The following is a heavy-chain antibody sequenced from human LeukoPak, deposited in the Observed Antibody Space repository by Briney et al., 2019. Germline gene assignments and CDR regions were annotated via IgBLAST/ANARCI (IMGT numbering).Heavy chain of an antibody. CDR1: GLTFSSYW. CDR2: INSDGSST. J-gene: IGHJ6*02. D-gene: IGHD1-26*01. V-gene: IGHV3-74*01. Sequence: PGGSLRLSCAASGLTFSSYWMHWVRQAPGKGLVWVSRINSDGSSTSYADSVKGRFTISRDNAKNTLYLQMNSLRAEDTAVYYCARERSFNYYYYGMDVWGQGTTVTVSS. CDR3: ARERSFNYYYYGMDV.